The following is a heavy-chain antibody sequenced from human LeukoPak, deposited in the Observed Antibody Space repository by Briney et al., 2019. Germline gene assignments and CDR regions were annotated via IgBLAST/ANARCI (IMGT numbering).Heavy chain of an antibody. CDR1: GYTFTNFG. J-gene: IGHJ5*02. Sequence: ASVKVSCKASGYTFTNFGISWVRQAPGQGLEWMGWISAYNGNTNYAQEFQGGVTMTTDASTSTAYLELRSLRSDDTAVYYCARGGGLVPGTWFDPWGQGTLVTVSS. CDR2: ISAYNGNT. D-gene: IGHD6-19*01. V-gene: IGHV1-18*01. CDR3: ARGGGLVPGTWFDP.